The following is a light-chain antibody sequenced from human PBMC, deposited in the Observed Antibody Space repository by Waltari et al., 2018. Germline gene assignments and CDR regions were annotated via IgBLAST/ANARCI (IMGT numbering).Light chain of an antibody. CDR2: SDN. Sequence: QSVVPQPPSASGPPGQWVTISCSGSSPNIVSNTVNWYPQRPGTAPKLLVDSDNQRPSGVPDRFSGSKSGTSASLAISGLQSEDEAGYYCAAWDDSLNAVVFGGGTKLTVL. CDR1: SPNIVSNT. CDR3: AAWDDSLNAVV. J-gene: IGLJ3*02. V-gene: IGLV1-44*01.